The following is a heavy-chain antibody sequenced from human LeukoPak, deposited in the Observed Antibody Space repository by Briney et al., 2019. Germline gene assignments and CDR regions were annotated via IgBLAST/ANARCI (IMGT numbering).Heavy chain of an antibody. Sequence: PGGSLRLSCAVSGFTFSTYWMHWVRQAPGKGLEWVSGISGRGSSTYYADSVKGRFTISRDNSKNTLYLQMNSLRAEDTAVHYCARQPDDFSGWNNGQDFFDYWGQGTLVTVFS. CDR2: ISGRGSST. V-gene: IGHV3-23*01. D-gene: IGHD6-19*01. J-gene: IGHJ4*02. CDR3: ARQPDDFSGWNNGQDFFDY. CDR1: GFTFSTYW.